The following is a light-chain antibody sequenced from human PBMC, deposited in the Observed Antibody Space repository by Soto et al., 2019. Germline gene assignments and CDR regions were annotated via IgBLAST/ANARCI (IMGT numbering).Light chain of an antibody. CDR2: GAS. CDR1: QSVSSNY. CDR3: QYYGTSRYT. J-gene: IGKJ2*01. Sequence: EIVLTQSPGTLSLSPGERATLSCRASQSVSSNYLGWYQQKPGQAPRLLIYGASSRATGIPDRFSGSGSGTEFTLTISRLEPEDFAVYYCQYYGTSRYTFGQGTKLDIK. V-gene: IGKV3-20*01.